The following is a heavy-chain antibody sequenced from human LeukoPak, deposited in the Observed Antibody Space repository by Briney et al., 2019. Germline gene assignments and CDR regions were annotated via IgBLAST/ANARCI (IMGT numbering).Heavy chain of an antibody. V-gene: IGHV4-38-2*01. J-gene: IGHJ5*02. CDR3: ARGGYVLRFLEWLYSTFDP. Sequence: SETLSLTCAVSGYSISSGYYWGWIRQPPGKGLEWIGSVYHSGSTYYNPSLKSRVTISVDTSKNQFSLKLSSVTAADTAVYYCARGGYVLRFLEWLYSTFDPWGQGTLVTVSS. D-gene: IGHD3-3*01. CDR1: GYSISSGYY. CDR2: VYHSGST.